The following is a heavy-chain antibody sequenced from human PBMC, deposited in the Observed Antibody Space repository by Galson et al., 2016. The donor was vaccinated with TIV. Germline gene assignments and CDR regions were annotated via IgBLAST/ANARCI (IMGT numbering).Heavy chain of an antibody. Sequence: SVKVSCKASGGTFSSDAISWVRQAPGQGLEWMGGIIPMFKIADYAQKYQGIVTISADEFPSPAYMELSSLRFEDTAVYYCARARGYNFENAVHIWRQGTLVTVSS. CDR2: IIPMFKIA. V-gene: IGHV1-69*13. D-gene: IGHD5-18*01. CDR1: GGTFSSDA. J-gene: IGHJ3*02. CDR3: ARARGYNFENAVHI.